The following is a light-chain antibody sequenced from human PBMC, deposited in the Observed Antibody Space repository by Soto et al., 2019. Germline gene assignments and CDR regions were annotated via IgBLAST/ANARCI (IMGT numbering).Light chain of an antibody. V-gene: IGKV3-20*01. CDR1: QSVPSNF. Sequence: EIVLTQSPGTLSLSPGERATLSCRASQSVPSNFLAWYQQKPGQAPILLIYGVSRRATGIPDRFSGSGSGTVFLLTSSRLHPDDFVEYYCQQYDSPWTFGQGTKVEIK. CDR2: GVS. J-gene: IGKJ1*01. CDR3: QQYDSPWT.